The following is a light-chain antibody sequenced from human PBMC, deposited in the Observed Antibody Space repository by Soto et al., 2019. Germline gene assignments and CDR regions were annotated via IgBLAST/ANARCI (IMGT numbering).Light chain of an antibody. J-gene: IGKJ5*01. CDR3: QHYDNVPIT. CDR1: HDISNY. CDR2: DAS. Sequence: DIQMTQSPPSLSTSVGDRVTITCQASHDISNYLNWFQQRPGKAPKLLIYDASKLETGVPSRFSGSRSGTDFTFTISSLQPEDIATYYCQHYDNVPITFGQGTRLEIK. V-gene: IGKV1-33*01.